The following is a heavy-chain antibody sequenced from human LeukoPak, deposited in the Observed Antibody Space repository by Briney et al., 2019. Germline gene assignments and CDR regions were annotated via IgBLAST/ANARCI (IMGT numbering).Heavy chain of an antibody. D-gene: IGHD2-2*01. CDR2: ISSSSSYI. Sequence: GGSLRLSCAASGFTFSDYYMSWIRQAPGKGLEWVSSISSSSSYIYYADSVKGRFTISRDNAKNSLYLQMNSLRAEDTAVYYCARDLACSSTSCSDYGMDVWGQGTTVTVSS. CDR3: ARDLACSSTSCSDYGMDV. J-gene: IGHJ6*02. V-gene: IGHV3-11*06. CDR1: GFTFSDYY.